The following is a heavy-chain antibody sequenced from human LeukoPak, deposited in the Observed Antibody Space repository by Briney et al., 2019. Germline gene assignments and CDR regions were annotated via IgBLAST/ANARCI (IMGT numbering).Heavy chain of an antibody. D-gene: IGHD6-19*01. J-gene: IGHJ3*02. CDR3: ARVKSYSSGGLDAFDI. CDR2: IGTAGDT. Sequence: GGSLRLSCAASGFTFSSYDMHWVRQATGKGLEWVSGIGTAGDTYYPGSVKGRFTISRENAKNSLYLQMNSLRAGGTAVYYCARVKSYSSGGLDAFDIWGQGTMVTVSS. CDR1: GFTFSSYD. V-gene: IGHV3-13*01.